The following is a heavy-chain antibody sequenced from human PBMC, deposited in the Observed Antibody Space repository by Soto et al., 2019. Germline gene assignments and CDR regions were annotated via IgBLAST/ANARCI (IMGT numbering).Heavy chain of an antibody. D-gene: IGHD6-13*01. Sequence: GGSLRLSCAASGFTFSSYGMTWVRQAPGKGLEWVSTISGTGANTYYADSVKGRFTISRDNSKSTLYLQMNSLRAEDTAVHYCAKVRQGYSSSQGGYYRYMDVWGKGTTVTVSS. CDR2: ISGTGANT. V-gene: IGHV3-23*01. J-gene: IGHJ6*03. CDR1: GFTFSSYG. CDR3: AKVRQGYSSSQGGYYRYMDV.